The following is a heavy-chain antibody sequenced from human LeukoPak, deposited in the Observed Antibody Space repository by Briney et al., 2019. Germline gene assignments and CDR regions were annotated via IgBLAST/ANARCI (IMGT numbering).Heavy chain of an antibody. CDR1: DYSFINYG. J-gene: IGHJ4*02. CDR3: ARGVPPGYYYDSSAAFDY. V-gene: IGHV1-18*01. D-gene: IGHD3-22*01. Sequence: GASVKVSCKVSDYSFINYGISWVRQAPGQGLEWMGWISTNNGNTNYAQKLQGRVTMTTETSTSTAYMELRSLRSDDTAVYYCARGVPPGYYYDSSAAFDYWGQGTLVTVSS. CDR2: ISTNNGNT.